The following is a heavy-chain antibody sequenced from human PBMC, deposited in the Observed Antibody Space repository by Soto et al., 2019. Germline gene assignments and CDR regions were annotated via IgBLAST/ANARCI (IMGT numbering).Heavy chain of an antibody. D-gene: IGHD3-16*01. CDR3: AKGGGGDHGD. CDR2: ITTGGENS. V-gene: IGHV3-23*01. J-gene: IGHJ4*02. CDR1: GFTFSNSD. Sequence: EVQLLESGGGLAQPGGSLRLSCEASGFTFSNSDMCWVRQAPGKGLEWIGSITTGGENSFYADSVKGRFTISRDNSKNTLYRQMNSLRVDHTAIYFCAKGGGGDHGDWGQGSPVAVSS.